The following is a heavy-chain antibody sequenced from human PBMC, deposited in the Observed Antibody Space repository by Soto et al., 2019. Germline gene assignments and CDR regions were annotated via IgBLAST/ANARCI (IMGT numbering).Heavy chain of an antibody. D-gene: IGHD4-17*01. CDR3: ARLYGDASPFDY. CDR1: GYTFINYY. J-gene: IGHJ4*02. CDR2: ISAYNGNT. Sequence: ASVKVSCKASGYTFINYYIHWVRQAPGQGLEWMGWISAYNGNTNYAQKLQGRVTMTTDTSTSTAYMELRSLRSDDTAVYYCARLYGDASPFDYWGQGTLVTVSS. V-gene: IGHV1-18*04.